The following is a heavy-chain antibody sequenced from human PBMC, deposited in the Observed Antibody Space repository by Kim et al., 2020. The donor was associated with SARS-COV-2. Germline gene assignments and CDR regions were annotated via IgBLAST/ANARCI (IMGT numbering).Heavy chain of an antibody. V-gene: IGHV7-4-1*02. CDR1: GYTFTSYA. Sequence: ASVKVSCKASGYTFTSYAMNWVRQAPGQGLEWMGWINTNTGNPTYAQGFTGRFVFSLDTSVSTAYLQISSLKAEDTAVYYCARDGGIVVVPAAITSSYYYYGMDVWGQGTTVTVSS. CDR3: ARDGGIVVVPAAITSSYYYYGMDV. CDR2: INTNTGNP. J-gene: IGHJ6*02. D-gene: IGHD2-2*01.